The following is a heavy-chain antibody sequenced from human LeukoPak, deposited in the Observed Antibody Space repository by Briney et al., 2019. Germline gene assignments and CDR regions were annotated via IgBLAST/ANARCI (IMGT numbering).Heavy chain of an antibody. J-gene: IGHJ1*01. Sequence: GGSLRLSCEASGFTFSRYWMHWVRHAPGKGLVWVSRIKSDGKTNYADSVKGRLTISRDNAKNTVSLQMDSLRAEDTGFYYCARAPSEVGGYYPEYFRHWGQGTLVTVSS. CDR1: GFTFSRYW. CDR3: ARAPSEVGGYYPEYFRH. D-gene: IGHD3-22*01. CDR2: IKSDGKT. V-gene: IGHV3-74*01.